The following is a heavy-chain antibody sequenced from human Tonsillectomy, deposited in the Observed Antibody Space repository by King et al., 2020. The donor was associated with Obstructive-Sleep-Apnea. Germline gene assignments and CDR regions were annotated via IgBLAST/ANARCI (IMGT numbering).Heavy chain of an antibody. CDR1: GCTFSSYA. V-gene: IGHV3-23*04. CDR3: AKSSGYDYADFDY. Sequence: VQLVESGGGLVQPGGALRLSWAASGCTFSSYAMSWVRQAPEKGLQWVSTIIGNGVCTYYADSGKGRPTISRDNSKNTLYLQMNSLRAEDTAVYYCAKSSGYDYADFDYWGQGTLVTVSS. CDR2: IIGNGVCT. D-gene: IGHD5-12*01. J-gene: IGHJ4*02.